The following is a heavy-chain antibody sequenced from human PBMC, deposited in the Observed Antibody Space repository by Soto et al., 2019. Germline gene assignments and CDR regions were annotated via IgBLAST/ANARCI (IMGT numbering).Heavy chain of an antibody. V-gene: IGHV1-69*06. Sequence: QVQLVQSGAEVKKPGSSVKVSCKASGGTFSNYAISWVRQAPGQGLEWMGGIIPMFGTPNYAQRFQGRVTITADKSTSTAAMEVRNLKSDDTAVYYCARGWETVGATTPFAYWGQGTMVTVS. J-gene: IGHJ4*02. D-gene: IGHD1-26*01. CDR1: GGTFSNYA. CDR3: ARGWETVGATTPFAY. CDR2: IIPMFGTP.